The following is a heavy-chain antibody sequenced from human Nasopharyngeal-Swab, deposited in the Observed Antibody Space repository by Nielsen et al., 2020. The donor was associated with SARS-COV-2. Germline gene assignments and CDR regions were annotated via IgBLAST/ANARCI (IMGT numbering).Heavy chain of an antibody. D-gene: IGHD2-2*01. Sequence: SWIRQPPGKGLEWIAYISYSGSPYYNPSLKSRVTISVDTSKNQFSLKLRSVTAADTAVYYCARYCSSTSCHNWFDPWGQGTLVTVSS. V-gene: IGHV4-30-4*08. CDR2: ISYSGSP. CDR3: ARYCSSTSCHNWFDP. J-gene: IGHJ5*02.